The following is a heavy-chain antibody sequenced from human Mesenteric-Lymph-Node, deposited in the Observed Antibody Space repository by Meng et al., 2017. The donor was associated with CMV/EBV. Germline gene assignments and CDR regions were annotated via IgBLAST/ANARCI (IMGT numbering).Heavy chain of an antibody. J-gene: IGHJ4*02. V-gene: IGHV3-48*03. CDR1: GFTFSNYE. CDR3: TRFSGTYHRD. CDR2: MTGSGNVV. Sequence: GESLKISCVGSGFTFSNYEMNWVRQVPGKGLEWLAYMTGSGNVVIYADSLRGRFTISRDNAMNSLFLQMNSLRVEDTAIYYCTRFSGTYHRDWGQGTLVTVSS. D-gene: IGHD1-26*01.